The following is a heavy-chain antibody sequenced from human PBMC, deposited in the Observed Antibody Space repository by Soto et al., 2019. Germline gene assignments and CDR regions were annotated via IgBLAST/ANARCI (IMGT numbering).Heavy chain of an antibody. CDR2: TQYSVIT. CDR3: ARGVEARPARLGMDA. V-gene: IGHV4-30-4*01. J-gene: IGHJ6*02. D-gene: IGHD6-6*01. CDR1: GVSISNDDYY. Sequence: PSETLSLTCTVSGVSISNDDYYWTWIRQPPGKGLEWIGNTQYSVITNYNPSLKSRLTISVDTSKNQFSLKLGSVTAADTAVYYCARGVEARPARLGMDAWGQGTTVPVSS.